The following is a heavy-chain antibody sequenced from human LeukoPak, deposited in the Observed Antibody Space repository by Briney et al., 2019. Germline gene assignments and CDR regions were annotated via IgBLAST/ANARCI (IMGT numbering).Heavy chain of an antibody. CDR1: GVTVKNNY. Sequence: GGSLRLSCGASGVTVKNNYMNWVRQAPGKGLEWVSGIYGDGSTYYTKSVKGRFTISRDSSKKTLYLQMISLRADDTAVYYCSIGSYCSVRSFYPLCDFWGRGTLVTVSS. V-gene: IGHV3-53*01. D-gene: IGHD2-15*01. J-gene: IGHJ4*02. CDR2: IYGDGST. CDR3: SIGSYCSVRSFYPLCDF.